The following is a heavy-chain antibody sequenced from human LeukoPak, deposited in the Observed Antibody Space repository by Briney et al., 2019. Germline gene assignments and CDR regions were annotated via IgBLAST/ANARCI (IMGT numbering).Heavy chain of an antibody. Sequence: SETLSLTCTVSGGSISSYYWTWIRQFPGKGLEWIGYNYYIGSTNYNPSLKSRVTISVDTSKNQISLELKSVTAADTAVYYCARGASSWNNDYWGPGILVTVSS. D-gene: IGHD6-13*01. CDR1: GGSISSYY. CDR3: ARGASSWNNDY. J-gene: IGHJ4*02. CDR2: NYYIGST. V-gene: IGHV4-59*01.